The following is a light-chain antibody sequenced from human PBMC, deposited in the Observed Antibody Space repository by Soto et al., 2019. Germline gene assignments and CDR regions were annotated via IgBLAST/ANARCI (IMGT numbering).Light chain of an antibody. Sequence: QSALTQPASVSGSPGQSITISCTGTSSDVGGYNYVSWYQQHPGKAPKLMIYEVSNRPSGVSNRFSGSKSGNMASLTISGLQAEDEADYYCSSYTSSRSYVFGTGTKLTVL. CDR3: SSYTSSRSYV. V-gene: IGLV2-14*01. CDR1: SSDVGGYNY. CDR2: EVS. J-gene: IGLJ1*01.